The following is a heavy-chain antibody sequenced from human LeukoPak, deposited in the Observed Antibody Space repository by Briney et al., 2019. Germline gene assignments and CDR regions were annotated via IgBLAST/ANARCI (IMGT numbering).Heavy chain of an antibody. J-gene: IGHJ4*02. D-gene: IGHD3-10*02. CDR3: ARDEVFSYFDY. CDR2: ISYDGSNK. CDR1: GFTFSSYA. Sequence: PGGSLRLSCAASGFTFSSYAMHWVRQAPGKGLEWVAVISYDGSNKYYADSVKGRFTISRDNSKNTLYLQMNSLRAEDTAVYYCARDEVFSYFDYWGQGTLVTVSS. V-gene: IGHV3-30-3*01.